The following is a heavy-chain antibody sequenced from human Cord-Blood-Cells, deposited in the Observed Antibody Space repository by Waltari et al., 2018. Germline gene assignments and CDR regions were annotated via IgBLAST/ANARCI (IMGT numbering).Heavy chain of an antibody. CDR1: GFSFSASA. CDR3: TRQGSSSSDY. Sequence: EVQLVESGGGLVQPGGSLTLSCAASGFSFSASAMHWVRQASGKGLEWVGRIRSKANSYATAYAASVKGRFTISRDDSKNTAYLQMNSLKTEDTAVYYCTRQGSSSSDYWGQGTLVTVSS. CDR2: IRSKANSYAT. V-gene: IGHV3-73*02. D-gene: IGHD6-6*01. J-gene: IGHJ4*02.